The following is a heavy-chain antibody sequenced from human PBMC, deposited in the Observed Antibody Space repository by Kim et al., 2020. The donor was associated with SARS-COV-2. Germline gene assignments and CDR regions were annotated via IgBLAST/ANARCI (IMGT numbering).Heavy chain of an antibody. CDR2: INHSGST. J-gene: IGHJ4*02. Sequence: SETLSLTCAVYGGSFSGYYWSWIRQPPGKGLEWIGEINHSGSTNYNPSLKSRVTISVDTSKNQFSLKLSSVTAADTAVYYCARIRVLRGADYWGQGTLVT. CDR3: ARIRVLRGADY. CDR1: GGSFSGYY. V-gene: IGHV4-34*01. D-gene: IGHD1-26*01.